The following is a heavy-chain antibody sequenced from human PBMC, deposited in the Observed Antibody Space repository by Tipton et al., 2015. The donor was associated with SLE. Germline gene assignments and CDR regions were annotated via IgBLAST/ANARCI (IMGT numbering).Heavy chain of an antibody. V-gene: IGHV4-59*11. CDR2: IYYSGST. CDR1: GVSISSHY. CDR3: ARDFYHSGWFDY. J-gene: IGHJ5*01. D-gene: IGHD6-19*01. Sequence: TLSLTCTVSGVSISSHYWSWIRQPPGKGLEWIGYIYYSGSTNYNPSLQSRVTISVDTSKNQFSLKLSSVTAADTAVYYCARDFYHSGWFDYWGPGTLVAASS.